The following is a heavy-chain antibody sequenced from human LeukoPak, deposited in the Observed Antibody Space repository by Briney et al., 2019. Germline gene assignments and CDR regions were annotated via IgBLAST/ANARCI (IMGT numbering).Heavy chain of an antibody. V-gene: IGHV3-23*01. CDR1: GFTFNNYG. Sequence: GGSLRLSCAASGFTFNNYGMHWVRQAPGKGLEWVSAITGNGISTYYADSVKGRFTISRDNPKNTLYLQMHSLRAEDTAIYYCAKVTGGDMITYGGLDYWGQGTLVTVSS. J-gene: IGHJ4*02. D-gene: IGHD3-16*01. CDR2: ITGNGIST. CDR3: AKVTGGDMITYGGLDY.